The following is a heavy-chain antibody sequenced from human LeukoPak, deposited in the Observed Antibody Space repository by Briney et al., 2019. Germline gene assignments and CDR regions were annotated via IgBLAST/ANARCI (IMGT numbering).Heavy chain of an antibody. Sequence: ASVKVSCKASGYTFTGYHVHWVRQAPGQGLEWVGRISTDSGDAIYAPKFQGRVAVTRDTSINTAYMELSRLTSDDAAVYYCAGLGSTVKGRIDPWGQGTPVTVSS. CDR2: ISTDSGDA. CDR3: AGLGSTVKGRIDP. CDR1: GYTFTGYH. D-gene: IGHD5/OR15-5a*01. V-gene: IGHV1-2*02. J-gene: IGHJ5*02.